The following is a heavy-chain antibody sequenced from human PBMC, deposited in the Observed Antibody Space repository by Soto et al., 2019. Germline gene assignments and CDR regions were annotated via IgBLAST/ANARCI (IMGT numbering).Heavy chain of an antibody. D-gene: IGHD5-18*01. Sequence: SETLSLTCTVSGGSISSGDYYWSWIRQPPGKGLEWIGYIYYSGSTYYKPSLKSRVTISVDTSKNQFSLKLSSVTAADTAVYYFARETRDEDTAMVGYVRYFDYWGQGTLVTVSS. J-gene: IGHJ4*02. V-gene: IGHV4-30-4*01. CDR1: GGSISSGDYY. CDR3: ARETRDEDTAMVGYVRYFDY. CDR2: IYYSGST.